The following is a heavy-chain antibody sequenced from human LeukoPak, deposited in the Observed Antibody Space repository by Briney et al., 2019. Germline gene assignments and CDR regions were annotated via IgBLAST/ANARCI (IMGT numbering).Heavy chain of an antibody. J-gene: IGHJ6*03. CDR3: ARGLFYSSSSHYYYYYMDV. Sequence: SVKVSCKASGGTFSSYATSWVRQAPGQGLEWMGGIIPIFGTANYAQKFQGRVTITADKSTSTAYMELSSLRSEDTAVYYCARGLFYSSSSHYYYYYMDVWGKGTTVTVSS. D-gene: IGHD6-6*01. V-gene: IGHV1-69*06. CDR2: IIPIFGTA. CDR1: GGTFSSYA.